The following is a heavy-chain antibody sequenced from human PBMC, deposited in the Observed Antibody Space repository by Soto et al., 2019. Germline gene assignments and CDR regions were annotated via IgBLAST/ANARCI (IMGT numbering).Heavy chain of an antibody. CDR2: IWYDGSNK. Sequence: GGSLRLSCTVSGFSFSGHAMHWVRQAPGKGLEWVAQIWYDGSNKYYADSVRGRFTVSRDNSKNTLYLQMNSLRAEDTAVYYCAKDFTLFDYWGQGTLVTVSS. CDR1: GFSFSGHA. CDR3: AKDFTLFDY. V-gene: IGHV3-33*06. J-gene: IGHJ4*02.